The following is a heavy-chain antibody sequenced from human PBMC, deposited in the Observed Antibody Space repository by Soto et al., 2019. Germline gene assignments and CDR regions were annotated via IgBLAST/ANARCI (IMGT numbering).Heavy chain of an antibody. CDR2: INNDGCNT. Sequence: EVQLVESGGGLVQPGGSLRLSCAASGFTFSTYWMHWVRQPPGKGLVWVSRINNDGCNTAYADSVKGRFTISRDNAQSTLYLQMNSLRAEDTAVYYCARDPLIGTTDYGLDVWGQGTTVSVSS. V-gene: IGHV3-74*01. CDR3: ARDPLIGTTDYGLDV. D-gene: IGHD1-7*01. CDR1: GFTFSTYW. J-gene: IGHJ6*02.